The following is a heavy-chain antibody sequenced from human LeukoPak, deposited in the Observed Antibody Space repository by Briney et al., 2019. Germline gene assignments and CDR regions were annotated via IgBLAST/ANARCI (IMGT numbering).Heavy chain of an antibody. CDR2: ISSSSTYI. CDR3: ARAGYSSSWTFDY. Sequence: PAGSLRLSCAVSGFTFSSYSMNWVRQAPGKGLEWVSSISSSSTYIYYADSVKGRFTISRDNAKNSLYLQMNSLRAEDTAVYYCARAGYSSSWTFDYWGQGTLVTVSS. CDR1: GFTFSSYS. V-gene: IGHV3-21*01. D-gene: IGHD6-13*01. J-gene: IGHJ4*02.